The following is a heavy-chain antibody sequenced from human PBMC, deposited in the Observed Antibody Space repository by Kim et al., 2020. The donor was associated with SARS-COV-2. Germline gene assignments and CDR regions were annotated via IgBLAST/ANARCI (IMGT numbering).Heavy chain of an antibody. D-gene: IGHD6-13*01. J-gene: IGHJ6*02. CDR3: ARSRSWHPVGYGMDV. CDR2: INAGNGNT. Sequence: ASVKVSCKASGYTFTSYAMHWVRQAPGQRLEWMGWINAGNGNTKYSQKFQGRVTITRDTSASTAYMELSSLRSEDTAVYYCARSRSWHPVGYGMDVWGQGTTVTVSS. CDR1: GYTFTSYA. V-gene: IGHV1-3*01.